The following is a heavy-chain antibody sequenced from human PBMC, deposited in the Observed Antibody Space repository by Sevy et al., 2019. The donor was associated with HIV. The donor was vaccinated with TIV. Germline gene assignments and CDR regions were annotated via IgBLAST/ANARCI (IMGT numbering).Heavy chain of an antibody. CDR3: ASGDYYDTSGYYSYYFGS. CDR2: LYHSGST. CDR1: GFSITTAYY. Sequence: SETLSLTCAVSGFSITTAYYWGWIRQPPGKGPEWIGSLYHSGSTSFNPSLKSRVTISVDTSKNHFSLKLSSVTAADTAVYYCASGDYYDTSGYYSYYFGSWGQGTLVTVSS. V-gene: IGHV4-38-2*01. J-gene: IGHJ4*02. D-gene: IGHD3-22*01.